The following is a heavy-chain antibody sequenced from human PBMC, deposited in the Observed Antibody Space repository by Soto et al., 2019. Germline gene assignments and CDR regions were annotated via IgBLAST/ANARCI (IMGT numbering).Heavy chain of an antibody. J-gene: IGHJ4*02. CDR1: GYSFAGYY. V-gene: IGHV1-2*02. CDR3: ARLTVPLDIVVLPAASYDY. D-gene: IGHD2-2*01. Sequence: ASVKVSCKASGYSFAGYYIHWVRQAPGQGLEWMGWINPNSGGTNYAQKFQGRVTMTRDTSISTDYMRLSRLRSDDTAVYYCARLTVPLDIVVLPAASYDYWGQGTLVTVYS. CDR2: INPNSGGT.